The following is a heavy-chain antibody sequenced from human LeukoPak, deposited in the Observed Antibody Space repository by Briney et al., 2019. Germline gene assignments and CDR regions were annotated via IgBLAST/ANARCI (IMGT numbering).Heavy chain of an antibody. D-gene: IGHD2-2*01. V-gene: IGHV3-74*01. CDR2: INLDGSRT. CDR3: AVVPAAMRIPDAFDI. Sequence: GGSLRLSCAASGFTFSSYWMHWVRQAPGKGLVWVSRINLDGSRTYYADSVKGRFTISRDNAKNSLYLQMNSLRAEDTAVYYCAVVPAAMRIPDAFDIWGQGTMVTVSS. CDR1: GFTFSSYW. J-gene: IGHJ3*02.